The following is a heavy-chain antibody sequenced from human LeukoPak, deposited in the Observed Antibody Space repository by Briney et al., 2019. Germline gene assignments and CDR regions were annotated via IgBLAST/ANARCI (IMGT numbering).Heavy chain of an antibody. V-gene: IGHV3-30-3*01. J-gene: IGHJ3*02. CDR2: ISYDGSNK. Sequence: TGGSLRLSCAASGFTFSSYAMHWVRQAPGKGLEWVAVISYDGSNKYYADSVKGRFTISRDNSKNTLYLQMNSLRAEDTAVYYCARDRLTGDAFDIWGQGTMVTVSS. D-gene: IGHD7-27*01. CDR1: GFTFSSYA. CDR3: ARDRLTGDAFDI.